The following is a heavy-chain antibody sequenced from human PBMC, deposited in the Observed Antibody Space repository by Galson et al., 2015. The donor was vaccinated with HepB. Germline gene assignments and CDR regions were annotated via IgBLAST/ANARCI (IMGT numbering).Heavy chain of an antibody. D-gene: IGHD3-16*02. Sequence: LSLTCSVSGGSTSSSSYYWNWIRQSPGKGLEWIGSVYYSGVTYYNPSLKSRVTISVDTSKNQFSLRVSSVTAADTAMYYCARALGGSYFYGMDVWGQGTTVAVSS. J-gene: IGHJ6*02. CDR1: GGSTSSSSYY. CDR2: VYYSGVT. CDR3: ARALGGSYFYGMDV. V-gene: IGHV4-39*01.